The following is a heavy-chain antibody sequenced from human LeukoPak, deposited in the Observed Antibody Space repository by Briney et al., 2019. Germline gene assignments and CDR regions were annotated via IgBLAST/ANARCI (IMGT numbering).Heavy chain of an antibody. J-gene: IGHJ4*02. V-gene: IGHV3-23*01. D-gene: IGHD3-22*01. CDR1: GITLSNYG. Sequence: GGSLRLSCAVSGITLSNYGMSWVRQAPGKGLEWVAGISDSGGITKYADSVKGQFTISRDNSKNTLYLQMNSLRAEDTAVYFCAKRGVAIRVILVGFHKEAYYFDSWGQGALVTVSS. CDR3: AKRGVAIRVILVGFHKEAYYFDS. CDR2: ISDSGGIT.